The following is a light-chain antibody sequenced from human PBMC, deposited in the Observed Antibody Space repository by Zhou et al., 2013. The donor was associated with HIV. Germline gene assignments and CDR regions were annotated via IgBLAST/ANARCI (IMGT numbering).Light chain of an antibody. CDR1: QGISSW. Sequence: DIQMTQSPSSVSASVGDRVTITCRASQGISSWLAWYQQKPGKAPDLLIYGASFLKRGVPSRFSGSGSGTDFTLTISRLESEDFATYFCQQYYTFPQTFGQGTTVEIK. CDR3: QQYYTFPQT. CDR2: GAS. J-gene: IGKJ1*01. V-gene: IGKV1-12*01.